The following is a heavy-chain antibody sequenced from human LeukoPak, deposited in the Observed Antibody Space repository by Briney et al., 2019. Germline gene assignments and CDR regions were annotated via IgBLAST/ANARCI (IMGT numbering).Heavy chain of an antibody. V-gene: IGHV3-30*02. CDR2: IAYNGRDK. J-gene: IGHJ6*02. D-gene: IGHD4-17*01. CDR1: GFTFTIYG. CDR3: AREGGGSTVIARYYGMDV. Sequence: PGGSLRLSCAASGFTFTIYGMNWVRQAPGKGLEWVAFIAYNGRDKFADSVKGRFTISRDNSKNTLYLQMNSLRAEDTAVYYCAREGGGSTVIARYYGMDVWGQGTTVTVSS.